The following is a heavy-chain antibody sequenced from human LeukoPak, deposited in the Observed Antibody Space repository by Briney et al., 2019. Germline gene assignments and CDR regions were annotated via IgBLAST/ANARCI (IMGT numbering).Heavy chain of an antibody. D-gene: IGHD3-22*01. V-gene: IGHV3-74*01. Sequence: PGGSLRLSCEASGFTFSHYWMHWVRQAPGKGLVWVSRITTDESGTAYADSVKGRFTISRDNAKNTPYLQMNSLRVEDTAVYFCARDNGYYSDSRDAFDIWGQGTMVTVSS. CDR3: ARDNGYYSDSRDAFDI. CDR2: ITTDESGT. J-gene: IGHJ3*02. CDR1: GFTFSHYW.